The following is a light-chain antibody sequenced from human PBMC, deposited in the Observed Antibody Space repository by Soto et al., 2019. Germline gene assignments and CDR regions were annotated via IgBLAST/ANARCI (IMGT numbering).Light chain of an antibody. CDR2: EVS. J-gene: IGLJ2*01. CDR3: SSYAGSNNLVV. CDR1: SSDVGGYNY. V-gene: IGLV2-8*01. Sequence: QSALTQPPSASGSPGQSVTISCTGTSSDVGGYNYVSWYQQHPGKAPKLMIYEVSKRPSGVPDRFSGSKSDNTASLTVSGLPAEDEADYYCSSYAGSNNLVVFGGGTKLTVL.